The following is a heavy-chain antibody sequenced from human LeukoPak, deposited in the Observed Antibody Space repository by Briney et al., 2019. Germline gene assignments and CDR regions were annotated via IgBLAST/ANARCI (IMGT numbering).Heavy chain of an antibody. CDR1: GFTFSSYW. J-gene: IGHJ4*02. CDR2: IKQDGSEK. D-gene: IGHD3-22*01. Sequence: GGSLRLSCAASGFTFSSYWMSWVRQAPGKGLEWVANIKQDGSEKYYVDSVKGRFTISRDNSKNTLYLQMNSLRVEDTAVYYCARGSYDSSGYYYVGFDYWGQGTLVTVPS. V-gene: IGHV3-7*03. CDR3: ARGSYDSSGYYYVGFDY.